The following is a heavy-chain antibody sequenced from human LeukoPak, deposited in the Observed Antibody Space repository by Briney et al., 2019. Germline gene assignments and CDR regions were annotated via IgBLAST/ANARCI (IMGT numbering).Heavy chain of an antibody. CDR3: AKWPEGAMDYFDY. J-gene: IGHJ4*02. V-gene: IGHV3-23*01. Sequence: GGSLRLSCAASGFTLSRYAVTWARQAPVKGLEWVSAISGDGTRTYYADSVKGRFTISRDNSKNTLYLEMSSLRVEDTAIYYCAKWPEGAMDYFDYWGQGTLVTVSS. CDR2: ISGDGTRT. CDR1: GFTLSRYA. D-gene: IGHD3-16*01.